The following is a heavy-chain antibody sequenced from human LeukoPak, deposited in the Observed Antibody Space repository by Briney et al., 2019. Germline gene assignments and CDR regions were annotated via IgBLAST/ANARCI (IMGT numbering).Heavy chain of an antibody. V-gene: IGHV4-59*01. CDR3: ARGRDGYKRFDY. J-gene: IGHJ4*02. CDR2: IYYSGST. D-gene: IGHD5-24*01. Sequence: SETLSLTCTVSGGSISSYYWSWIRQPPGKGLEWIGYIYYSGSTNYNPSLKSRVTISVDTSKNQFSLKLSSVTAADTAVYYCARGRDGYKRFDYWDQGTLVTVSS. CDR1: GGSISSYY.